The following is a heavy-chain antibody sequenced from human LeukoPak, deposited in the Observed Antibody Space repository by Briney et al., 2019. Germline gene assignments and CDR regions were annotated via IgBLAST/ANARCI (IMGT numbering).Heavy chain of an antibody. CDR3: ARDRHYDASTVFDP. Sequence: ASVKVSCKASGYTFTSYGISWVRQAPGQGLEWMGWISAYNGNTNYAQKVQGRITMTTDTSTSTAYMELRSLRSDDTAIYYCARDRHYDASTVFDPWGQGTLVTVSS. V-gene: IGHV1-18*01. CDR1: GYTFTSYG. J-gene: IGHJ5*02. CDR2: ISAYNGNT. D-gene: IGHD3-3*01.